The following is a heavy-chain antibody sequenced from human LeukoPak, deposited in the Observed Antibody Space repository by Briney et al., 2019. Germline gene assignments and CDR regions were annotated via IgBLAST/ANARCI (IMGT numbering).Heavy chain of an antibody. CDR3: ARDHSGWYVDY. CDR1: GFTLSRNG. CDR2: IWYDGSKK. J-gene: IGHJ4*02. Sequence: PGGSLRLSCAASGFTLSRNGMHWVRQAPSKGLEWVGDIWYDGSKKYYADSVKGRFTISRDIPKNTVYLQMDSLRAEDTAVYYCARDHSGWYVDYWGQGTLVTVSS. D-gene: IGHD6-19*01. V-gene: IGHV3-33*01.